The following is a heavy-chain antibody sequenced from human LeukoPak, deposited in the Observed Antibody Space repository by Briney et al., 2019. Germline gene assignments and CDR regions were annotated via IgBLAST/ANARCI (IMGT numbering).Heavy chain of an antibody. V-gene: IGHV4-39*01. CDR3: ANTPASCFGELLAKNWDFDL. CDR2: IYYSGST. Sequence: SSETLSLTCTVSGGSISSSSYYWGWIRQPPGKGLEWIGSIYYSGSTYYNPSLKSRVTISVDTSKNQFSLKLSSVTAADTAVYYCANTPASCFGELLAKNWDFDLWGRGTLVTVSS. J-gene: IGHJ2*01. D-gene: IGHD3-10*01. CDR1: GGSISSSSYY.